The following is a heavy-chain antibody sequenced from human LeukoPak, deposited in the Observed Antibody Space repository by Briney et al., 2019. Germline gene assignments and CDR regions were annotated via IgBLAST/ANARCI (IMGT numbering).Heavy chain of an antibody. V-gene: IGHV3-23*01. J-gene: IGHJ6*02. CDR1: GFTFSSYA. CDR2: ISGSGGTT. D-gene: IGHD3-10*01. CDR3: AKDYYGSGSYYGCLDV. Sequence: GGSLRLSCAASGFTFSSYAMSWIRQAPGKGLEWVSSISGSGGTTYYADSVRGRFTISRDNSKNTLYLQMNGLRAEDTAVYYCAKDYYGSGSYYGCLDVWGQGTTVTVSS.